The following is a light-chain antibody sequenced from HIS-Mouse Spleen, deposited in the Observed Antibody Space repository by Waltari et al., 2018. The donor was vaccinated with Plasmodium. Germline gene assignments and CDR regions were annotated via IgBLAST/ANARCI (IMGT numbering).Light chain of an antibody. Sequence: DIQMTQSPSTLSASVGDRVTITCRASQSISSWLAWYQQKPGKAHKLLIYKASSLESGVPSRFSGSGSGTEFTFTISSLQPDDFATYYCQQYNSYSYTFGQVTKLEIK. V-gene: IGKV1-5*03. CDR1: QSISSW. CDR3: QQYNSYSYT. J-gene: IGKJ2*01. CDR2: KAS.